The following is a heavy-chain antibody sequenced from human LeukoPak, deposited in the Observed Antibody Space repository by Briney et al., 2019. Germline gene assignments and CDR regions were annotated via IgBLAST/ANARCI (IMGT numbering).Heavy chain of an antibody. J-gene: IGHJ4*02. CDR1: GFTLSSYS. CDR3: ARVGSNQWLDY. D-gene: IGHD6-19*01. CDR2: ISGGSSTI. Sequence: GGSLRLSCAASGFTLSSYSMNWVRRAPGKGLEWVSYISGGSSTIYNADSVKGRFTISRDNAKNLLYLLMDTLRAEDTAVYYCARVGSNQWLDYWGQGALVTVSS. V-gene: IGHV3-48*01.